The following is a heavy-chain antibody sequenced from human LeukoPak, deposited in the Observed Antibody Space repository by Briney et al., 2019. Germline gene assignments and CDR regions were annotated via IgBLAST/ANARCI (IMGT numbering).Heavy chain of an antibody. CDR1: GFTFSSYA. J-gene: IGHJ4*02. D-gene: IGHD2-2*01. V-gene: IGHV3-23*01. CDR3: ARDLCSTTSCLDY. CDR2: ISGSGGST. Sequence: PGGSLRLSCAASGFTFSSYAMSWVRQAPGKGLEWVSAISGSGGSTYYADSVKGRFTISRDDSKNTLYLQMNSLRGEDTAVYYCARDLCSTTSCLDYWGQGTLVTVSS.